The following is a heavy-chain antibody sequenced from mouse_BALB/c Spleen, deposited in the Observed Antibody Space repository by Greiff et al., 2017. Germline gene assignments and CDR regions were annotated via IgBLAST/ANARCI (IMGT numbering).Heavy chain of an antibody. D-gene: IGHD1-1*01. CDR1: GYDFKDTY. CDR3: CRGGIYYGSGMDY. CDR2: IDPANGNT. V-gene: IGHV14-3*02. Sequence: VQLKQSGAELVKPGASVKFSCTASGYDFKDTYMHWVKQRPGQGLEWIGRIDPANGNTKYDPKFKGKATLTADKSSTTAYLQLSSLTSEDAAVCSCCRGGIYYGSGMDYWGQGTSLTVSS. J-gene: IGHJ4*01.